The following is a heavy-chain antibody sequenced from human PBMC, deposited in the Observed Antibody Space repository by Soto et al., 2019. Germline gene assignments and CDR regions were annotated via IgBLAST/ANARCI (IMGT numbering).Heavy chain of an antibody. CDR1: GRIFSSFP. Sequence: QVQVVQSGAEVKKPGSSVKISCKASGRIFSSFPTSWVRQVPGQGLEWMGGVISASGSVTYAPKFQGRVTMTAVNSAGICYMELTSLTSEDTAIYYCARVGSRDAYNYVLDQWGPGTMVNVSS. V-gene: IGHV1-69*06. CDR2: VISASGSV. D-gene: IGHD5-18*01. J-gene: IGHJ1*01. CDR3: ARVGSRDAYNYVLDQ.